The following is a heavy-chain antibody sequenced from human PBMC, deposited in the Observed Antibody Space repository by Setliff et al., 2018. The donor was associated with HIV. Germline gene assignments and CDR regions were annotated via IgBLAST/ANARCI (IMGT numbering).Heavy chain of an antibody. CDR3: ASTYPITMVRGVTGYGAFDI. J-gene: IGHJ3*02. CDR1: GLTFNNAW. D-gene: IGHD3-10*01. Sequence: GGSLRLSCTASGLTFNNAWMSWVRQAPGKGLEWVSYISSSSSTIYYADSVKGRFTISRDNAKNSLYLQMNSLRAEDTAVYYCASTYPITMVRGVTGYGAFDIWGQGTMVTVSS. V-gene: IGHV3-48*04. CDR2: ISSSSSTI.